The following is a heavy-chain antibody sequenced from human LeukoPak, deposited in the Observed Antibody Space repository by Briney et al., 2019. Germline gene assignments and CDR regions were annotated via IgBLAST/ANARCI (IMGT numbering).Heavy chain of an antibody. V-gene: IGHV4-34*01. D-gene: IGHD6-19*01. CDR1: GGSFSGYY. CDR2: INHSGST. Sequence: SETLSLTCAVSGGSFSGYYWSWIRQPPGKGLEWIGEINHSGSTNYNPSLKSRVTISVDTSKNQFSLKLSSVTAADTAVYYCARLGIAVAGKEDYWGQGTLVTVSS. CDR3: ARLGIAVAGKEDY. J-gene: IGHJ4*01.